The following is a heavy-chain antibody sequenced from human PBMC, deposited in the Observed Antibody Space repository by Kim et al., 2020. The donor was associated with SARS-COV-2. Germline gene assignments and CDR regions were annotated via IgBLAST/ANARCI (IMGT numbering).Heavy chain of an antibody. CDR3: AKDELAAAGMLDY. Sequence: YSAEPVKGRFTISRDNSKNTLYLQMNSLRAEDTAVYYCAKDELAAAGMLDYWGQGTLVTVSS. D-gene: IGHD6-13*01. J-gene: IGHJ4*02. V-gene: IGHV3-23*03.